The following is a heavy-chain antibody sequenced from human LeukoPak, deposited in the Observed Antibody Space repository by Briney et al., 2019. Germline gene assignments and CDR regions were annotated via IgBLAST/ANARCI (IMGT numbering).Heavy chain of an antibody. CDR3: AKGVLGYCSGGSCYYCGMDV. V-gene: IGHV3-30*18. D-gene: IGHD2-15*01. Sequence: GRSLRLSCAASGFTFSSYGMHWVRQAPGKGLEWVAVISYDGSNKYYADSVKGRFTISRDNSKNTLYLQMNSLRAEDTAVYYCAKGVLGYCSGGSCYYCGMDVWGQGTTVTVSS. CDR1: GFTFSSYG. CDR2: ISYDGSNK. J-gene: IGHJ6*02.